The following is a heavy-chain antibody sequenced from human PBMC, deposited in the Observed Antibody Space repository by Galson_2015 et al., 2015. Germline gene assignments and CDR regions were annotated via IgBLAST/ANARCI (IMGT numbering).Heavy chain of an antibody. J-gene: IGHJ4*02. CDR1: GYTFIGYD. CDR3: ARGQRSSWFAGDS. D-gene: IGHD3-10*01. V-gene: IGHV1-8*01. CDR2: MNPNTGNT. Sequence: SVKVSCKASGYTFIGYDINWVQQATGQGLEWMGWMNPNTGNTGYAQKFQGRVTMTRNTSINTAYMELASLRSEDTAVYYCARGQRSSWFAGDSWGQGTLVSVSS.